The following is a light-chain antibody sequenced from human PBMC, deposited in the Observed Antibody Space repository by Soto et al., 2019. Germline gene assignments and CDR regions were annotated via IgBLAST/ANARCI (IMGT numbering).Light chain of an antibody. CDR3: QQRSNWPSPVT. CDR2: DAS. Sequence: EIGLTQSPDTLSLSPGERATLSCRASQSVSSYLAWYQQKPGQAPRLLIYDASNRATGIPARFGGSGSGTDFTLTISSLEPEDFAVYYCQQRSNWPSPVTFGQGTRLEIK. V-gene: IGKV3-11*01. J-gene: IGKJ5*01. CDR1: QSVSSY.